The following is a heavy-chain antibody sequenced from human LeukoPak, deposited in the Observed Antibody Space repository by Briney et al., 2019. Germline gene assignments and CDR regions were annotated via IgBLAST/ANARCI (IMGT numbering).Heavy chain of an antibody. V-gene: IGHV3-30*03. CDR1: GFTFSSYG. Sequence: GRSLRLSCAASGFTFSSYGMHWVRQAPGKGLEWVAVISYDGSNKYYADSVKGRFTISRGNSKNTLYLQMNSLRAEDTAVYYCASSGPYSSGWYYFDYWGQGTLVTVSS. J-gene: IGHJ4*02. CDR2: ISYDGSNK. CDR3: ASSGPYSSGWYYFDY. D-gene: IGHD6-19*01.